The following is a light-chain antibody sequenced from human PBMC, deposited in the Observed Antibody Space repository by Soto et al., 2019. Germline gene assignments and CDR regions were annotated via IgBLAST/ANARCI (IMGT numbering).Light chain of an antibody. CDR2: DAS. CDR1: QIVTGNY. Sequence: EIVLTQSPGTLSLSPGEGATLSFIASQIVTGNYLAWYQQKPGQAPRLLIYDASNRATGIPARFSGSGSGTDFTLTISSLEPEDFAVYYCQQRSNWPRTFGQGTKVDIK. J-gene: IGKJ1*01. CDR3: QQRSNWPRT. V-gene: IGKV3-11*01.